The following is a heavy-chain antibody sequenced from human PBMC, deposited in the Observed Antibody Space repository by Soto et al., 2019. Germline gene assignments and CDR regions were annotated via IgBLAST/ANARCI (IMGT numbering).Heavy chain of an antibody. CDR1: GFTVSSNY. D-gene: IGHD3-9*01. CDR3: ARDRYYDILTGYYTDY. V-gene: IGHV3-53*04. CDR2: IYSGGST. J-gene: IGHJ4*02. Sequence: PGGSLRLSCAASGFTVSSNYMSWVRQAPGKGLEWVSVIYSGGSTYYADSVKGRFTISRHNSKNTLYLQMNSLRAEDTAVYYCARDRYYDILTGYYTDYWGQGTLVTVSS.